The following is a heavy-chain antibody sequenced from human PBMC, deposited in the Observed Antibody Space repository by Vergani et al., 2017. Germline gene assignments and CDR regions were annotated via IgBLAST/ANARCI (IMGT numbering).Heavy chain of an antibody. CDR3: ARATWGNVGYYFDY. Sequence: EVQLLESGGGLVQPGGSLRLSCAASGFTFSSYDMHWVRQATGKGLEWVSAIGTAGDTYYPGSVKGRFTISRENAKNSLYLQMNSLRAGDTAVYYCARATWGNVGYYFDYWSQGTLVTVSS. D-gene: IGHD2/OR15-2a*01. CDR1: GFTFSSYD. CDR2: IGTAGDT. J-gene: IGHJ4*02. V-gene: IGHV3-13*01.